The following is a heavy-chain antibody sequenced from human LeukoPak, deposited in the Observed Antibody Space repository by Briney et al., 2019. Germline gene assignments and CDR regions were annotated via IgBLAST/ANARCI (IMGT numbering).Heavy chain of an antibody. CDR3: ARVLGYYYYYGMDV. J-gene: IGHJ6*02. CDR2: ISSSSSYI. CDR1: GFTFSSYS. V-gene: IGHV3-21*01. Sequence: GGSLRLSCAASGFTFSSYSMNWVRQAPGKGLEWVSSISSSSSYIYYADSVKGRFTISRDNAKNSLYLQMNSLRAEDTAVYYCARVLGYYYYYGMDVWGQGTTVTVSS.